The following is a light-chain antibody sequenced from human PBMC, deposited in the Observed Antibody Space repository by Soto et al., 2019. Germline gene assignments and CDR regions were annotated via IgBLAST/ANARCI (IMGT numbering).Light chain of an antibody. CDR2: GAS. Sequence: IVLAQSPATLSWSPGKRATLSCIASQSVSSNLAWYQQKPGQAPRLLIYGASTRATGIPARFSGSGSGTEFTLTISSLQSEDFAVYYCQQYNNWLLTFGGGTKVDIK. J-gene: IGKJ4*01. V-gene: IGKV3-15*01. CDR3: QQYNNWLLT. CDR1: QSVSSN.